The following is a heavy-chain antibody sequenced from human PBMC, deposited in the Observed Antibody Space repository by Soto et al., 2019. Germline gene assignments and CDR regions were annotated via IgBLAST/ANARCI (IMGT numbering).Heavy chain of an antibody. V-gene: IGHV3-23*01. CDR2: ISGSGGST. J-gene: IGHJ6*02. CDR3: AKDMRDPEEDYYYGMDV. D-gene: IGHD2-2*01. CDR1: GFTFSSYA. Sequence: EVQLLESGGGLVQPGGSLRLSCAASGFTFSSYAMSWVRQAPGKGLEWVSAISGSGGSTYYADSVKGRFTISRDNSKNTLYLQMNSLRAEDTAVYYCAKDMRDPEEDYYYGMDVWGQGTTVTVSS.